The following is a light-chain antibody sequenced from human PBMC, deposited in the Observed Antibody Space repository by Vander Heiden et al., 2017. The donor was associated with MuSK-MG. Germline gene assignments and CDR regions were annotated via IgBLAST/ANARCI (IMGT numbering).Light chain of an antibody. V-gene: IGKV4-1*01. CDR3: QHNFTTPLS. Sequence: DIVMTQSPDSLAVTLGERATINCKASQTVLYSSNGKNYLAWYQQKLGQPPKLLIYWASTRESGVPDRFSGSGSGTDFTLTIDSVQAEDVALYFCQHNFTTPLSFGGGTKVEIK. CDR1: QTVLYSSNGKNY. CDR2: WAS. J-gene: IGKJ4*01.